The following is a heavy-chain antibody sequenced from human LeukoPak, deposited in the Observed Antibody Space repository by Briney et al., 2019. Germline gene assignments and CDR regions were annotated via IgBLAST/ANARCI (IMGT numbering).Heavy chain of an antibody. CDR1: GGSFSGYY. V-gene: IGHV4-34*01. CDR2: INHSGST. J-gene: IGHJ5*02. CDR3: ASIAVAGPGYNWFDP. D-gene: IGHD6-19*01. Sequence: SETLSLTCAVYGGSFSGYYWSWIRQPPGKGLEWIGEINHSGSTNYNPSLKSRVTISVDTSKNQFSLKLSSVTAADTAVYYCASIAVAGPGYNWFDPWGQGTLVTVSS.